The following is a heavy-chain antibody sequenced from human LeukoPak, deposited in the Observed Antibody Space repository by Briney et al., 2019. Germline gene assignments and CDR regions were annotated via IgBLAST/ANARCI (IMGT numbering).Heavy chain of an antibody. J-gene: IGHJ6*02. CDR2: IYYSGST. CDR1: GGSISSYY. V-gene: IGHV4-59*01. D-gene: IGHD3-9*01. CDR3: ARVPARVSGILPGYYDGHYYGMDV. Sequence: SETLSLTCTVSGGSISSYYWSWIRQPPGKGLEWIGYIYYSGSTNYNPSLKSRVTISVDTSKNQFSLKLSSVTAADTAVYYCARVPARVSGILPGYYDGHYYGMDVWGQGTTVTVSS.